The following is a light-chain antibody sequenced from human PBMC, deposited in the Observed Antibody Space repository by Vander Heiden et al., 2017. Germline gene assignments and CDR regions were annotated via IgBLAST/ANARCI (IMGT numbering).Light chain of an antibody. V-gene: IGKV3-15*01. CDR1: QSVGSQ. CDR3: QQYERWPLT. CDR2: GTS. J-gene: IGKJ4*01. Sequence: EIVMTPSQATLSVSPGEGASLSCWASQSVGSQLAWYQQKPGQAPRLLIYGTSTRAAGVPARFSGSGSGTHFTLTIASLQSEDFAVYYCQQYERWPLTFGGGTKVEIK.